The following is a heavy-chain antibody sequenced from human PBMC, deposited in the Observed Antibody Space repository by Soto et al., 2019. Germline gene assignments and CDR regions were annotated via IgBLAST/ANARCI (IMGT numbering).Heavy chain of an antibody. CDR2: ISYAGDYQ. V-gene: IGHV3-30*03. CDR3: AMSRGGSSWYEGDS. CDR1: GFTFSSYG. J-gene: IGHJ4*02. Sequence: QVQLVESGGGVVHPGRSLRLSCAASGFTFSSYGMHWVRQAPGKGLEWVAVISYAGDYQYYADSVKGRFTISRDNSKSTLYLQMNTLRPEDTAVYFCAMSRGGSSWYEGDSWGQGTLVTVSS. D-gene: IGHD6-13*01.